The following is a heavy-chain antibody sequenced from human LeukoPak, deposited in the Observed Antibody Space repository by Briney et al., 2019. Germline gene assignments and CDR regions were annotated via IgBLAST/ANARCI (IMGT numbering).Heavy chain of an antibody. Sequence: SVKVSCKASGYTFSSYGFSWVRQAPGQGLEWMGGIIPIFRRANYAQKFQDRLTITADESTTEVYMELTRLKSDDTAIYYCARVGEFGINSAMVLPDWGQGSLVTVSS. J-gene: IGHJ4*02. CDR3: ARVGEFGINSAMVLPD. V-gene: IGHV1-69*13. CDR2: IIPIFRRA. CDR1: GYTFSSYG. D-gene: IGHD3-16*01.